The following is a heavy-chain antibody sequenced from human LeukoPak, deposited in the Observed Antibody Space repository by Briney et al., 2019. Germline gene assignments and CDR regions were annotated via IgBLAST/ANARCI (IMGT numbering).Heavy chain of an antibody. D-gene: IGHD3-3*01. V-gene: IGHV4-34*01. CDR2: INHSGST. Sequence: SETLSLTCAVYGGSFSGYYWSWIRQPPGKGLEWIGEINHSGSTNYNPSLKSRVTISVDTSKNQFSLKLSSVTAADTAVYYCARRATVLRFLEWSDAFDIWGQGTMVTVSS. J-gene: IGHJ3*02. CDR1: GGSFSGYY. CDR3: ARRATVLRFLEWSDAFDI.